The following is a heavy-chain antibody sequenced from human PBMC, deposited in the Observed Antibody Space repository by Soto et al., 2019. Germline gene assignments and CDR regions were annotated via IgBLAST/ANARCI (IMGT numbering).Heavy chain of an antibody. Sequence: QVQLVESGGGVVQPGRSLRLSCAASGFTFSDFGMHWVRQAPGKGLEWVALISFAGAYEYCADSVKGRFTISREDSKNTLYLQMNTLRAEDTAVYYCARDLSRGYTYGLDYWGQGTLVTVSS. D-gene: IGHD5-18*01. CDR1: GFTFSDFG. V-gene: IGHV3-30*03. J-gene: IGHJ4*02. CDR2: ISFAGAYE. CDR3: ARDLSRGYTYGLDY.